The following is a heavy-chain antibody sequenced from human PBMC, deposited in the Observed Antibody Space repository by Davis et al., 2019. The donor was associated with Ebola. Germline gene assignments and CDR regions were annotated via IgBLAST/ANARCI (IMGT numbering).Heavy chain of an antibody. CDR2: IKQDGSEK. V-gene: IGHV3-7*01. J-gene: IGHJ6*03. CDR1: GFTFSSYW. Sequence: GGSLRLSCAASGFTFSSYWMSWVRQAPGKGLEWVANIKQDGSEKYYVDSVKGRFTISRDNAKNSLYLKMNSLRAEDTAVYYCARGAIATYYYYYMDVWGKGTTVTVSS. CDR3: ARGAIATYYYYYMDV. D-gene: IGHD6-13*01.